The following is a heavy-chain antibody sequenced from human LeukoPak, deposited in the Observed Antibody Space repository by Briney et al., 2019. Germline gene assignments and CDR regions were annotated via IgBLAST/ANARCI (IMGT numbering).Heavy chain of an antibody. J-gene: IGHJ5*02. V-gene: IGHV4-39*01. CDR1: GDSITSGAFY. Sequence: PSETLSLTCNVSGDSITSGAFYWAWIRQSPGKGLEWIGNAYYSGSTQYNPSLRGRVSISMDKTKNQFSLNLSSVSVTDTAIYYCARRDYAAWFDPWGQGTLVTVSS. CDR3: ARRDYAAWFDP. CDR2: AYYSGST. D-gene: IGHD4/OR15-4a*01.